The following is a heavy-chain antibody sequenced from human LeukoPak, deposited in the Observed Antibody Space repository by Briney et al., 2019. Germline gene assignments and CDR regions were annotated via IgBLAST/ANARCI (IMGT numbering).Heavy chain of an antibody. J-gene: IGHJ4*02. CDR3: ARDRVVLRYFDWLLPDY. D-gene: IGHD3-9*01. Sequence: SVKVSCKASGGTFSSYAISWVRQAPGQGLEWMGRIIPIFGTANCAQKFQGRVTITTDESTSTAYMELSSLRSEDTAVYYCARDRVVLRYFDWLLPDYWGQGTLVTVSS. CDR1: GGTFSSYA. CDR2: IIPIFGTA. V-gene: IGHV1-69*05.